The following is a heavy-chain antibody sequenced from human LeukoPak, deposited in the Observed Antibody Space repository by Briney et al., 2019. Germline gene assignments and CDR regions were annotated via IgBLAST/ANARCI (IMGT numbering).Heavy chain of an antibody. CDR2: IRYDGSNK. CDR3: AKDGGYGSGSYYTEQLDY. D-gene: IGHD3-10*01. CDR1: GFTFSSYG. J-gene: IGHJ4*02. V-gene: IGHV3-30*02. Sequence: RPGGSLRLSCAASGFTFSSYGMHWVRQAPGRGLEWVAFIRYDGSNKYYADSVKGRFTISRDNSKNTLYLQMNSLRAEDTAVYYCAKDGGYGSGSYYTEQLDYWGQGTLVTVSS.